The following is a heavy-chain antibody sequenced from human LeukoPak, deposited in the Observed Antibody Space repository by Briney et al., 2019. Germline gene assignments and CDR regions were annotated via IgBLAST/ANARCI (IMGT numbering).Heavy chain of an antibody. Sequence: SETLSLTCAVYGGSFSGYYWSWIRQPPGKGQEWIGEINHSGSTNYNPSLKSRVTISVDTSKNQFSLKLSSVTAADTAVYYCARGRSSSWYGNWFDPWGQGTLVTVSS. CDR3: ARGRSSSWYGNWFDP. J-gene: IGHJ5*02. CDR2: INHSGST. D-gene: IGHD6-13*01. CDR1: GGSFSGYY. V-gene: IGHV4-34*01.